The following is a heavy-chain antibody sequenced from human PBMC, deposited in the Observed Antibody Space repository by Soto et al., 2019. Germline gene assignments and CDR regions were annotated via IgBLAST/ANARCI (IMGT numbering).Heavy chain of an antibody. CDR1: GGSFSGYY. J-gene: IGHJ4*02. CDR2: INHSGST. D-gene: IGHD2-2*01. V-gene: IGHV4-34*01. Sequence: SETLSLTCAVYGGSFSGYYWSWIRQPPGKGLEWIGEINHSGSTNYNPSLKSRVTISVDTSKNQFSLKLSSVTAADTAVYYCARGGIVVVPGPLDYWGQGTLVTVSS. CDR3: ARGGIVVVPGPLDY.